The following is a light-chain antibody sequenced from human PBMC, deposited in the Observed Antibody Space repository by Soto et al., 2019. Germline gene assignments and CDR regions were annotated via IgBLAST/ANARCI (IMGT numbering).Light chain of an antibody. CDR3: QQYDNWPPT. CDR2: GAS. CDR1: QNLSRN. J-gene: IGKJ2*01. V-gene: IGKV3-15*01. Sequence: EMVMTQSPATLSVSPGERATLSCRASQNLSRNLAWYQQQPGQAPRLPIYGASTRATGSPARFSGSGSGTDFTLTISSLQSEDFAVYYCQQYDNWPPTFGQGTKLEIK.